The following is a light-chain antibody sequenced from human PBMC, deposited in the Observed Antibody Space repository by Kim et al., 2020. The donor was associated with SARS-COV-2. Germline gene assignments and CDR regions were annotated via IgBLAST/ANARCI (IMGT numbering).Light chain of an antibody. CDR1: ALSKQY. J-gene: IGLJ3*02. Sequence: SYELTQPPSVSVPPGQTATITCSGDALSKQYSYWYQQKPGQAPVLTIYQDVERPSGIPERFSGSTSGITVTLTITAVQAEDEADYYCQSADTSGASVLFG. CDR2: QDV. V-gene: IGLV3-25*03. CDR3: QSADTSGASVL.